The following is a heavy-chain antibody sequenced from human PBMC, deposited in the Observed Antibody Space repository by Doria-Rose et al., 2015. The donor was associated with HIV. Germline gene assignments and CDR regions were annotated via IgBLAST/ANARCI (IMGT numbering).Heavy chain of an antibody. CDR3: ARIKSSRWYHKYYFDF. V-gene: IGHV2-26*01. CDR1: GVSLSSPGMG. D-gene: IGHD6-13*01. J-gene: IGHJ4*02. CDR2: IFSDDER. Sequence: QITLKESGPVLVKPTETLTLTCTVSGVSLSSPGMGVSWIRQPPGKALEWLANIFSDDERSYKTPRKSRLTITRGTSKSQVVLTTTDMDPVDTATYYCARIKSSRWYHKYYFDFWGQGTLVIVSA.